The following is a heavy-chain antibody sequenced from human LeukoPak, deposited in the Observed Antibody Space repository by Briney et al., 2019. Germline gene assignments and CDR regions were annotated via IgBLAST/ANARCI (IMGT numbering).Heavy chain of an antibody. CDR2: ISYSGDT. D-gene: IGHD6-19*01. V-gene: IGHV4-59*01. Sequence: SETLSLTCIVSGGSITTYYWSWIRQPPGKGLEWIGYISYSGDTNYNPSLKSPVTIAVDRTKNQFSLKLSSVTAADTAVYYCARASSSAWYADYWGQGILVTVSS. J-gene: IGHJ4*02. CDR3: ARASSSAWYADY. CDR1: GGSITTYY.